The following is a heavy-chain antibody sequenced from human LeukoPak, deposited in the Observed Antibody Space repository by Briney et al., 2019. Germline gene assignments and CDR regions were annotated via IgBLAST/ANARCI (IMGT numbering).Heavy chain of an antibody. CDR2: INHSGST. J-gene: IGHJ3*01. V-gene: IGHV4-34*01. CDR1: GGSFSGYY. Sequence: PSETLSLTCAVYGGSFSGYYWSWIRQPPGKGLEWIGEINHSGSTNYNPSLKSRVTISEDTTKKQFSLKLSFVTAADTAVYYCAREDYYGSGNYVAWGDAFDVWGQGTTVTVSS. CDR3: AREDYYGSGNYVAWGDAFDV. D-gene: IGHD3-10*01.